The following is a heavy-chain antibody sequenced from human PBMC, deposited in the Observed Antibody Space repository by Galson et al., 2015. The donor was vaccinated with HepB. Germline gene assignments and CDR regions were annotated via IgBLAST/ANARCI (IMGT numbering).Heavy chain of an antibody. CDR2: IYPADSDT. CDR1: GYSFTNYW. J-gene: IGHJ5*01. Sequence: QSGAEVKKPGESLKISCKGSGYSFTNYWIAWVRQMPGKGLEWMGIIYPADSDTKYSPSFQGQVTISADKSISTAYLQWGSLKASDTAIYYCARPPAGALDLFWFDSWGQGTLVTVSS. CDR3: ARPPAGALDLFWFDS. D-gene: IGHD3/OR15-3a*01. V-gene: IGHV5-51*03.